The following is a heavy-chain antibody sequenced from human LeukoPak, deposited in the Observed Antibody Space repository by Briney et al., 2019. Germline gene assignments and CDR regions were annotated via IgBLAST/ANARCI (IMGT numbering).Heavy chain of an antibody. CDR1: GFTFSSYG. D-gene: IGHD3-10*01. Sequence: TGGSLRLSCAASGFTFSSYGMHWVRQAPGKGLEWVAVISYDGSNKYYADSVKGRFTISRDNSKNTLYLQMNSLRAEDTAVYYCASVGFIDYWGQGTLVTVSS. CDR3: ASVGFIDY. J-gene: IGHJ4*02. V-gene: IGHV3-30*03. CDR2: ISYDGSNK.